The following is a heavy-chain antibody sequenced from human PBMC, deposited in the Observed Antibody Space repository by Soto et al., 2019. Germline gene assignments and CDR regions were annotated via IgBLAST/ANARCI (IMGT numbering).Heavy chain of an antibody. CDR3: AREHGYYDFWSGYLLYYYGMDV. D-gene: IGHD3-3*01. J-gene: IGHJ6*02. CDR1: GGSFSGYY. V-gene: IGHV4-34*01. CDR2: INHSGST. Sequence: SETLSLTCAVYGGSFSGYYWSWIRQPPGKGLEWIGEINHSGSTNYDPSLKSRVTISVDTSKNQFSLKLSSVTAADTAVYYCAREHGYYDFWSGYLLYYYGMDVWGQGTTVTVSS.